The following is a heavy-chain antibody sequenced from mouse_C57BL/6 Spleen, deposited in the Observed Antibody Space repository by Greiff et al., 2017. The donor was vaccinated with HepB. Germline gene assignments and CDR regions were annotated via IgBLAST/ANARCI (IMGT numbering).Heavy chain of an antibody. CDR1: GYAFSSYW. J-gene: IGHJ3*01. Sequence: QVQLKESGAELVKPGASVKISCKASGYAFSSYWMNWVKQRPGKGLEWIGQIYPGDGDTNYNGKFKGKATLTADKSSSTAYMQLSSLTSEDSAVYFCARSGGGYSVAYWGQGTLVTVSA. CDR2: IYPGDGDT. V-gene: IGHV1-80*01. D-gene: IGHD2-3*01. CDR3: ARSGGGYSVAY.